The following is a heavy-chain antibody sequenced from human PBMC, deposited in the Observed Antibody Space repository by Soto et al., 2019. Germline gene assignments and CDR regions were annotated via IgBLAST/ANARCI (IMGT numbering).Heavy chain of an antibody. V-gene: IGHV1-69*02. CDR3: ARVGGWISGASCYGY. CDR2: IIPILGIA. J-gene: IGHJ4*02. D-gene: IGHD2-15*01. CDR1: GGTFSSYT. Sequence: QVQLVQSGAEVKKPGSSVKVSCKASGGTFSSYTISWVRQAPGQGLEWMGRIIPILGIANYAQKFQGRVTSTADKSTNTTDMELSGLRSEGTAVYYFARVGGWISGASCYGYWGQGTLVTVSS.